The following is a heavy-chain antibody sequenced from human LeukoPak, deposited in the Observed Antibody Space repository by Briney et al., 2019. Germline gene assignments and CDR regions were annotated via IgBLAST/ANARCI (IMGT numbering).Heavy chain of an antibody. Sequence: SETLSLTCAVYGGSFSGYDWSWIRQPPGKGLEWSGEINHRESTNYNPSLKSRVTISADTSKNQFSLKLSSVTAADTAVYYCARKYQLHSFNWFDPWGQGTLVTVSS. CDR3: ARKYQLHSFNWFDP. V-gene: IGHV4-34*01. D-gene: IGHD2-2*01. CDR1: GGSFSGYD. CDR2: INHREST. J-gene: IGHJ5*02.